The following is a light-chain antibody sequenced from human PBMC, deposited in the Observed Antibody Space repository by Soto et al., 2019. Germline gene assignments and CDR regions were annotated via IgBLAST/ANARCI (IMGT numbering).Light chain of an antibody. CDR2: DVN. CDR1: SNDVGGYNY. Sequence: QSALTQPRSVSGAPGQSVTISCTGTSNDVGGYNYVSWYQQHPGKAPKLWISDVNKRPSGVPDRFSGSKSGNTASLIISGLQAEDEADYYCCSYAGSSPWVFGVGTKLTVL. V-gene: IGLV2-11*01. CDR3: CSYAGSSPWV. J-gene: IGLJ3*02.